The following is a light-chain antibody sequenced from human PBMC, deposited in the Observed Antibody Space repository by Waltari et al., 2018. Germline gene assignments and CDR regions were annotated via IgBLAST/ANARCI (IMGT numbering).Light chain of an antibody. Sequence: QSALSHPAPVSVSPRHSRTLSCTGTPGDVGDYKPVSWYQQHPGKAPKLMISAGSKRPSGVSNRFSGSKSGNTASLTISGLQAEDEADYYCCSYAGSSTYVFGTGTKVTVL. CDR2: AGS. V-gene: IGLV2-23*01. CDR1: PGDVGDYKP. CDR3: CSYAGSSTYV. J-gene: IGLJ1*01.